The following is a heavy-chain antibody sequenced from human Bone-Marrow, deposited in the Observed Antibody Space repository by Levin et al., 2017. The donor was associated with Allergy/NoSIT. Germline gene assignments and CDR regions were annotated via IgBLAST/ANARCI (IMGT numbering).Heavy chain of an antibody. CDR2: ISSSGSDM. CDR3: ARGIIGDVRVAHKEAFDI. J-gene: IGHJ3*02. CDR1: GFTFSIYS. Sequence: PGGSLRLSCTVSGFTFSIYSINWVRQAPGKGLEWDSSISSSGSDMYYVDSVRGRFTISRDNAKNSLTLQMNSLRAEDTAVYYCARGIIGDVRVAHKEAFDIWGQGTMVSVSS. D-gene: IGHD2-8*02. V-gene: IGHV3-21*01.